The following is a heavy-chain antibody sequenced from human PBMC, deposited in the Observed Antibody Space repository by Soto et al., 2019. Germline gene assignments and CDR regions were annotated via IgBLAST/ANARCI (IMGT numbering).Heavy chain of an antibody. CDR1: YSCTSYW. J-gene: IGHJ6*02. CDR2: IDPSDSYT. D-gene: IGHD3-10*01. CDR3: ARLGSSDYYGSGSSPYSGMAV. Sequence: YSCTSYWRSRVLKKPFKLMEFMGRIDPSDSYTNYSPSFQGHVTISADKSISTAYLQWSSLKASDTAMYYCARLGSSDYYGSGSSPYSGMAVWGQGTTVPVSS. V-gene: IGHV5-10-1*01.